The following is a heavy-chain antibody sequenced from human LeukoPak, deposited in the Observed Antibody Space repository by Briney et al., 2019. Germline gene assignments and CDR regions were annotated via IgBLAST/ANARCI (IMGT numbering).Heavy chain of an antibody. CDR1: GFIFSSYW. V-gene: IGHV3-7*01. J-gene: IGHJ4*02. CDR2: IKQDGSEK. D-gene: IGHD3-22*01. CDR3: ARSAYYYDNL. Sequence: GGSLRLSCAASGFIFSSYWMSWVRQAPGKGLEWVANIKQDGSEKYYVDSVKGRFTISRDNAKNSLYLHMNSLRAEDTAVYYCARSAYYYDNLWGQGTLVTVSS.